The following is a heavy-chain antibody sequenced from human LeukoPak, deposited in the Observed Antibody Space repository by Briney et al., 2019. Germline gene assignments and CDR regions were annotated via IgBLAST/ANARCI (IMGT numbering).Heavy chain of an antibody. CDR2: IKSKTDGGTT. D-gene: IGHD2-2*01. V-gene: IGHV3-15*01. J-gene: IGHJ4*02. CDR3: TTPPLGYCSSTSCSTRDY. Sequence: KTGGSLRLSRAASGFTFSNAWMSWVRQAPGKGLEWVGRIKSKTDGGTTDYAAPVKGRFTISGDDSKNTLYLQMNSLKTEDTAVYYCTTPPLGYCSSTSCSTRDYWGQGTLVTVSS. CDR1: GFTFSNAW.